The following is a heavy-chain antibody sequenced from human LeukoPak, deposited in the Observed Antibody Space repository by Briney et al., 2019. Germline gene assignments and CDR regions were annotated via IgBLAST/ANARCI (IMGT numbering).Heavy chain of an antibody. Sequence: VASVKVSCKVSGYTLTELSMHWVRQAPGKGLEWMGGFDPEDGETIYAQKFQGRVTMTEDTSTDTAYMELSSLRSEDTAVYYCATAGGEKAAHGDWGQGTLVTVSS. V-gene: IGHV1-24*01. J-gene: IGHJ4*02. D-gene: IGHD6-6*01. CDR3: ATAGGEKAAHGD. CDR2: FDPEDGET. CDR1: GYTLTELS.